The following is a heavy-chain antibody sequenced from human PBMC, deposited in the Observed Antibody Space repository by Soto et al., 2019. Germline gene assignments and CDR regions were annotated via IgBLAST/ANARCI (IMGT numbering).Heavy chain of an antibody. Sequence: SVKVSCKASGGTFSSYTISWVRQAPGQGLEWMGRIIPILGIANYAQKFQGRVTITADKSTSTAYMELSSLRSEDTAVYYCAREGGIAVAGTIYWGKGTLVTVSS. CDR1: GGTFSSYT. V-gene: IGHV1-69*04. CDR2: IIPILGIA. J-gene: IGHJ4*02. CDR3: AREGGIAVAGTIY. D-gene: IGHD6-19*01.